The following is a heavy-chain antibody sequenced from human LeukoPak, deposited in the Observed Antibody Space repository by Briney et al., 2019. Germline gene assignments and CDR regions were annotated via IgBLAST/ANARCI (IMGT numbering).Heavy chain of an antibody. CDR1: GFTFSSYG. CDR3: ARDFHRRYYDSSGYNAFDI. J-gene: IGHJ3*02. Sequence: GSLRLSCAASGFTFSSYGMHWVRQAPGKGLEWVAFIRYDGSNKYYADSVKGRFTISRDNAKNSLYLQMNSLRAEDTAVYYCARDFHRRYYDSSGYNAFDIWGQGTMVTVSS. V-gene: IGHV3-30*02. CDR2: IRYDGSNK. D-gene: IGHD3-22*01.